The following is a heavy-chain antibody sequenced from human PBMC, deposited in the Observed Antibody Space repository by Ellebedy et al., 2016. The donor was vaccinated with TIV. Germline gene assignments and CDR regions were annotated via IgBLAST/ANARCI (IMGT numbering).Heavy chain of an antibody. V-gene: IGHV3-23*01. CDR1: GFTFNTYV. D-gene: IGHD2-2*01. CDR3: AKEGCSSNSCYP. CDR2: ISGSGDDT. J-gene: IGHJ5*02. Sequence: GESLKISCAASGFTFNTYVMNWVRQAPGKGLEWVSTISGSGDDTYYRDSVRGRFTISRDNSKNTLYLQMHTLRADDTAFYYCAKEGCSSNSCYPWGQGTLVTVSS.